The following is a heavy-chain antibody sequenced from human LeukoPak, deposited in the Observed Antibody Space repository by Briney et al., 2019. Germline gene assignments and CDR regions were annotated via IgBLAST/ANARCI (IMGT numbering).Heavy chain of an antibody. D-gene: IGHD6-13*01. CDR1: GFTFSSYG. V-gene: IGHV3-30*18. CDR3: AKASGLAAAGNFDY. J-gene: IGHJ4*02. CDR2: ISYDGSNK. Sequence: PGGSLRLSCAASGFTFSSYGMHWVRQAPGKGLEWVAVISYDGSNKYYADSVKGRFTISRDNSKNTLYLQMNSLRAEDTAVYYCAKASGLAAAGNFDYWGQGTLVTVSS.